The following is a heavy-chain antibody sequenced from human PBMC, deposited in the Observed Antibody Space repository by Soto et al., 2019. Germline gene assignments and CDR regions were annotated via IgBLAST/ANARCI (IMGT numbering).Heavy chain of an antibody. V-gene: IGHV1-2*02. CDR1: GYTFTDYY. Sequence: QVQLVQSGAEVKKPGASVKVSCKASGYTFTDYYMHWVRQAPGQGLEWLGWINPNSGGTNYAQKFQGSVTMTRDTSISTACMELSRLRSDDTAVYYCARSKPNYYFWNDLTSLDTFDVWGQGTMVTVSS. J-gene: IGHJ3*01. CDR2: INPNSGGT. D-gene: IGHD3-3*01. CDR3: ARSKPNYYFWNDLTSLDTFDV.